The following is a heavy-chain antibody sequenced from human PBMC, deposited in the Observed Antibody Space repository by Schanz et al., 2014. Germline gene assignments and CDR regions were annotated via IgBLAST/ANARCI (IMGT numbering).Heavy chain of an antibody. CDR2: IYFSGST. Sequence: QVQLQESGPGLVKPSETLSLTCTVSGDSISGYYWNWIRQPPGKRLEWIGYIYFSGSTNYNPSLKSRITISVDTSKNRFSLKWTSVTAADTAVYYCARETISYDLLTGYSRGAFDYWGQGTLVTVSS. D-gene: IGHD3-9*01. CDR3: ARETISYDLLTGYSRGAFDY. J-gene: IGHJ4*02. V-gene: IGHV4-59*08. CDR1: GDSISGYY.